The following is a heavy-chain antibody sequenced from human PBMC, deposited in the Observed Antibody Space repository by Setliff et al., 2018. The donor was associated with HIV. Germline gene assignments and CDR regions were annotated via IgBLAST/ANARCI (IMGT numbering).Heavy chain of an antibody. V-gene: IGHV1-18*01. Sequence: WASVKVSCKASGYAFTSYGISWVRQAPGQGLEWMGWISAYNGNTNYAQKFQGRVTMTTDTSTSTAYMELRSLRSDDTAVYYCARDGCSTSCYPDTNWFDPWGQGTLVTVSS. CDR1: GYAFTSYG. D-gene: IGHD2-2*01. CDR3: ARDGCSTSCYPDTNWFDP. J-gene: IGHJ5*02. CDR2: ISAYNGNT.